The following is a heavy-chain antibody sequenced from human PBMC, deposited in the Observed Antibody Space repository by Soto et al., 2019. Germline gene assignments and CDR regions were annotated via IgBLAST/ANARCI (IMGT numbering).Heavy chain of an antibody. CDR1: GYTFTSYD. CDR2: MNPNSGNT. Sequence: GPVKVSCKASGYTFTSYDINWVRQATGQGLEWMGWMNPNSGNTGYAQKFQGRVTMTRNTSISTAYMELSSLRSEDTAVYYCAVLSGSYYNAIDYWGQGTLVTVSS. D-gene: IGHD3-10*01. J-gene: IGHJ4*02. V-gene: IGHV1-8*01. CDR3: AVLSGSYYNAIDY.